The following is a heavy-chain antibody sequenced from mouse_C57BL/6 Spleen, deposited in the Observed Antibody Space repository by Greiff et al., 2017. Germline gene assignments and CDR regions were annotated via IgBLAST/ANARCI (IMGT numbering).Heavy chain of an antibody. CDR2: INPNYGTT. V-gene: IGHV1-39*01. D-gene: IGHD1-1*01. J-gene: IGHJ2*01. CDR1: GYSFTDYN. CDR3: ARSGGSSHYFDY. Sequence: VQLQQSGPELVKPGASVKISCKASGYSFTDYNMNWVKQSNGKSLEWIGVINPNYGTTSYNQKFKGKATLTVDKSSSKAYMQINSRTSEDSAVYYCARSGGSSHYFDYWGQGTTLTVSS.